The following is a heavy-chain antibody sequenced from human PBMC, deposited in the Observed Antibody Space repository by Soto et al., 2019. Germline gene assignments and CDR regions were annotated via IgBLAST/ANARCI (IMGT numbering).Heavy chain of an antibody. Sequence: QVQLVESGGGVVQPGRSLRLSCAASGFTFSSYGMHWVRQAPGEGLEWVAVISYDGSNKYYADSVKGRFTISRDNSKNTVYLQMNSLRGDDTAVYYCVRGSGSWAFFDYWGQGTLVTVSS. CDR3: VRGSGSWAFFDY. D-gene: IGHD6-13*01. J-gene: IGHJ4*02. CDR2: ISYDGSNK. CDR1: GFTFSSYG. V-gene: IGHV3-30*03.